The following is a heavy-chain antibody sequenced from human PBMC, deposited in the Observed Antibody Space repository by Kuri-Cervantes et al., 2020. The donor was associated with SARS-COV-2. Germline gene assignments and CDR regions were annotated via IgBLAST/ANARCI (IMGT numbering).Heavy chain of an antibody. CDR3: ARHYAFDNFHK. V-gene: IGHV4-39*01. Sequence: SETLSLTCTVSGASISSSTYYWGWIRQSPGKGLGWIGSIYESGDTYYSSSLKSRLSLSVDTSRNQFSLRLTSVTAADTAIYYCARHYAFDNFHKWGQGTQVTVSS. CDR2: IYESGDT. D-gene: IGHD1-1*01. J-gene: IGHJ4*02. CDR1: GASISSSTYY.